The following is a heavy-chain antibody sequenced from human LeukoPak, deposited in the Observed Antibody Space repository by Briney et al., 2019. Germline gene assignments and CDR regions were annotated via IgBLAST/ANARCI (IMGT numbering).Heavy chain of an antibody. CDR1: GFTFSSYS. D-gene: IGHD3-9*01. CDR2: ISSSSSYI. CDR3: ARDVERRYDILTGYYPLGFDY. Sequence: TGGSLRLSCAASGFTFSSYSMNWVRQAPGKGLEWVSSISSSSSYIYYADSVKGRFTISRDNAKNSPYLQMNSLRAEDTAVYYCARDVERRYDILTGYYPLGFDYWGQGTLVTVSS. J-gene: IGHJ4*02. V-gene: IGHV3-21*01.